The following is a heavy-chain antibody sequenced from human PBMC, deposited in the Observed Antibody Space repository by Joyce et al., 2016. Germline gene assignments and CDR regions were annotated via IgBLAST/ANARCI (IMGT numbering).Heavy chain of an antibody. D-gene: IGHD6-19*01. CDR3: ARHLAFHSSGGYCFDN. V-gene: IGHV4-39*01. CDR2: SSNRGDT. Sequence: QLQLQESGPVVVKPSETLSLTCTVSGGSSNSRSYYWGWIRQAPGKGLEWIGSSSNRGDTYYNPSLTSRDTTTADTSKTQFSLNLKSLNAADTALYFCARHLAFHSSGGYCFDNWGQGTLVAVSS. J-gene: IGHJ4*02. CDR1: GGSSNSRSYY.